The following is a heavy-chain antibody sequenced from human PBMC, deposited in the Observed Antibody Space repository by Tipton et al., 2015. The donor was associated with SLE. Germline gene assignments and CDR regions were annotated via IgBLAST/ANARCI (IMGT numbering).Heavy chain of an antibody. D-gene: IGHD3-16*02. Sequence: QLVQSGAEVKKPGSSVKVSCKASGGTFRNFVINWVRQAPGQGLEWLGVRVPSSGTAKYARKFQGRVTMTADESTNTAYMELTSLTFEDTAIYYCATKSLLYNSEFDPWGQGTLVTVSS. CDR2: RVPSSGTA. CDR3: ATKSLLYNSEFDP. J-gene: IGHJ5*02. CDR1: GGTFRNFV. V-gene: IGHV1-69*01.